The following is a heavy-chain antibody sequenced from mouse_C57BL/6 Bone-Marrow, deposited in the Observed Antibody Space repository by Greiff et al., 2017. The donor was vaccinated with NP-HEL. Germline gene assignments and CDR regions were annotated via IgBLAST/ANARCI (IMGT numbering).Heavy chain of an antibody. CDR3: ARRDSITTVVATSDYFDY. J-gene: IGHJ2*01. Sequence: VQLQQSVAELVRPGASVKLSCTASGFNIKNTYMHWVKQRPEQGLEWIGRIDPANGNTKYAPKFQGKATITADTSSNTAYLQLSSLTSEDTAIYYCARRDSITTVVATSDYFDYWGQGTTLTVSS. V-gene: IGHV14-3*01. D-gene: IGHD1-1*01. CDR2: IDPANGNT. CDR1: GFNIKNTY.